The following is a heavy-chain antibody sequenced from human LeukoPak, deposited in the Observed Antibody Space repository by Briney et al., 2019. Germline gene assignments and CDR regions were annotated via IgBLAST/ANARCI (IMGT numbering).Heavy chain of an antibody. CDR2: IYYSGST. CDR1: DGSISSSSYW. D-gene: IGHD6-6*01. CDR3: ARQSIAARGYYYYMDV. V-gene: IGHV4-39*01. Sequence: SETLSLTCTVSDGSISSSSYWWGWIRQPPGKGLEWIGSIYYSGSTNYNPSLKSPVTMSVDTPKNQFSLKLTSVTAADTAVYYCARQSIAARGYYYYMDVWGKGTTVTVSS. J-gene: IGHJ6*03.